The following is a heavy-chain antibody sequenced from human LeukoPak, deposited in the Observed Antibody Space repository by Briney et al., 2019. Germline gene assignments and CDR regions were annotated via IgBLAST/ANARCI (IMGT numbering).Heavy chain of an antibody. Sequence: GGSLRLSCTASGFTFGDHAITWVRQAPGKGLGWVGFIRSKAHGGTTEYAASVKGRFTISRDDYKSIAYLQTNSLKTEDTAVYYCTRDEGYSRSSTWFDPWGQGTLVTVSS. CDR1: GFTFGDHA. D-gene: IGHD6-6*01. CDR2: IRSKAHGGTT. V-gene: IGHV3-49*04. CDR3: TRDEGYSRSSTWFDP. J-gene: IGHJ5*02.